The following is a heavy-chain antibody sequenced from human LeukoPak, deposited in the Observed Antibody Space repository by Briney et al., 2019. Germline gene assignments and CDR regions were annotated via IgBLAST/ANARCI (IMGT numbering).Heavy chain of an antibody. D-gene: IGHD4/OR15-4a*01. J-gene: IGHJ3*02. CDR2: ISRNGGST. CDR1: GFTFNSYP. CDR3: VKESGFMVAPNSAFDI. Sequence: GGSLRLSCAASGFTFNSYPVHWVRQAPGKGLEYVSGISRNGGSTYYADSVKGRFTISRDNSKNTLYLQMSSLRAEDTAVYYCVKESGFMVAPNSAFDIWGQGTMVTVSS. V-gene: IGHV3-64D*06.